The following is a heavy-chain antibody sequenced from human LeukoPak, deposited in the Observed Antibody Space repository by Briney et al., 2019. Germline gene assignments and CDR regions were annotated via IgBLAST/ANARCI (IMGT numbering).Heavy chain of an antibody. CDR3: ASLWFGELITDY. J-gene: IGHJ4*02. D-gene: IGHD3-10*01. Sequence: SETLSLTCTVSGGSISSYYWGWIRQPPGKGLEWIGSIYHSGSTYYNPSLKSRVTISVDTSKNQFSLKLSSVTAADTAVYYCASLWFGELITDYWGQGTLVTVSS. V-gene: IGHV4-38-2*02. CDR1: GGSISSYY. CDR2: IYHSGST.